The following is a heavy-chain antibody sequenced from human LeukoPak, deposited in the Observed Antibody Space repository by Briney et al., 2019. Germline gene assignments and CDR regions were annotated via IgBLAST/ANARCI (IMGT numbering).Heavy chain of an antibody. CDR1: GGSIISNTYY. Sequence: SETLSLTCTVSGGSIISNTYYWGWIRQPPGKGLEWIGSIYYSGTTYYNPSLKSRVTISVDTSKNQFSLKLGSVTAADTAVYYCARLPVRYYYYMDVWGKGTAVTVSS. J-gene: IGHJ6*03. CDR3: ARLPVRYYYYMDV. CDR2: IYYSGTT. V-gene: IGHV4-39*01.